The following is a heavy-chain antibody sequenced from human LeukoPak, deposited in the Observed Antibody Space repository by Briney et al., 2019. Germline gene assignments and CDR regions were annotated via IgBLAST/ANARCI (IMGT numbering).Heavy chain of an antibody. J-gene: IGHJ6*02. CDR2: IIPIFGTA. V-gene: IGHV1-69*13. CDR3: AREYGEGNRYSSSWSLYYYYGMDV. D-gene: IGHD6-13*01. Sequence: GASVKVSCKASGGTFSSYAISWVRQAPGQGLEWMGGIIPIFGTANYAQKFQGRVTITADESTSTAYMELSSLRSEDTAVYYCAREYGEGNRYSSSWSLYYYYGMDVWGQGTTVTVSS. CDR1: GGTFSSYA.